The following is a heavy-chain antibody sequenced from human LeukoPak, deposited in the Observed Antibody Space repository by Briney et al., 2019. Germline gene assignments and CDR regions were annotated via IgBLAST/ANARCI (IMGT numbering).Heavy chain of an antibody. CDR1: GGSIGSSNW. J-gene: IGHJ5*02. CDR2: IYHSGST. CDR3: ARGGYCSSTSCYGSRELWFDP. D-gene: IGHD2-2*01. Sequence: PSGTLSLTCAVSGGSIGSSNWWSWVRQPPGKGLEWIGEIYHSGSTNYNPSLKSRVTISVDKSKNQFSLKLSSVTAADTAVYYCARGGYCSSTSCYGSRELWFDPWGQGTLVTVSS. V-gene: IGHV4-4*02.